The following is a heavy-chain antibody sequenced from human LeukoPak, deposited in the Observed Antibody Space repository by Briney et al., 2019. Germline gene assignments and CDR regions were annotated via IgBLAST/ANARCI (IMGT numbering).Heavy chain of an antibody. CDR3: ARGNPLEGDYGFRTTYYGMDV. CDR2: IIPIFGTA. V-gene: IGHV1-69*01. Sequence: SVKVSCKASGGTFSSYAISWVRQAPGQGLEWMGGIIPIFGTANYAQKFQGRVTITADESTSTAYMELSSLRSEDTAVYYCARGNPLEGDYGFRTTYYGMDVWGQGATVTVSS. D-gene: IGHD4-17*01. J-gene: IGHJ6*02. CDR1: GGTFSSYA.